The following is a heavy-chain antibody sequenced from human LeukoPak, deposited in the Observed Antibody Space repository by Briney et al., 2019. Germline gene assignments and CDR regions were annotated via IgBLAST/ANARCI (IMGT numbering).Heavy chain of an antibody. CDR1: GFTFSDHY. V-gene: IGHV3-72*01. J-gene: IGHJ4*02. CDR3: ARGTGYCSGGSCYSGFFYYFDY. D-gene: IGHD2-15*01. CDR2: TRNKANSYTT. Sequence: GGSLRLSCAASGFTFSDHYMDWVRQAPGKGLECVGRTRNKANSYTTEYAACLKGRFTISIDDAKNSLDLQMNRLKTEDTAVYYCARGTGYCSGGSCYSGFFYYFDYWGQGTLVTVSS.